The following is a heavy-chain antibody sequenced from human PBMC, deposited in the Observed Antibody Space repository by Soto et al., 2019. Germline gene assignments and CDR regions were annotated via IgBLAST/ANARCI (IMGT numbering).Heavy chain of an antibody. CDR3: AREICRGGRCYWGGPYGMDF. CDR1: GFTFSTYW. J-gene: IGHJ6*02. V-gene: IGHV3-74*01. D-gene: IGHD2-15*01. CDR2: INSDGTST. Sequence: EVQLVESGGGLVQPGGSLRLSCVASGFTFSTYWMHWVRQAPGKGLEWVSRINSDGTSTSYADSVKGRFTISRDNAKNTLNLQMNGLRPEDTAVYYCAREICRGGRCYWGGPYGMDFWGQGTTVTVSS.